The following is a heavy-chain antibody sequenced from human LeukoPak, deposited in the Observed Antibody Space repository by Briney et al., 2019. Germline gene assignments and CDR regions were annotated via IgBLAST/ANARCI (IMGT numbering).Heavy chain of an antibody. J-gene: IGHJ6*02. CDR1: PYTLTDYY. V-gene: IGHV1-2*02. CDR3: ATLGEPYLYYYYGMDV. D-gene: IGHD3-16*01. Sequence: GASVKVSCTASPYTLTDYYMHCVRQAPGQGLEWMGCSNPNKGDATYAQNFRGRVTMNRDTSISTAYMELSRLRSDDTAVYYGATLGEPYLYYYYGMDVWGQGTTVTVSS. CDR2: SNPNKGDA.